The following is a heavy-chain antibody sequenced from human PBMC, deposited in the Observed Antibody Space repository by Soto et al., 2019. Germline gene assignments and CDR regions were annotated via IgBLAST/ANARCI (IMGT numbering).Heavy chain of an antibody. CDR1: GYSFTIYW. V-gene: IGHV5-10-1*01. CDR2: IDPSDSYT. Sequence: PGESLKISCKGSGYSFTIYWISWVRQMPGKGLEWMGRIDPSDSYTNYSPSFQGHVTISADKSISTAYLQWSSLKASDTAMYYCARHLAGYCSSTSCYSEVYYYYYGMDVWGQGTTVTVSS. D-gene: IGHD2-2*02. CDR3: ARHLAGYCSSTSCYSEVYYYYYGMDV. J-gene: IGHJ6*02.